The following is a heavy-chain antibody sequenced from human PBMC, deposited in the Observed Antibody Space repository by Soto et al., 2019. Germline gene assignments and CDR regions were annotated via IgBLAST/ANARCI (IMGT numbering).Heavy chain of an antibody. Sequence: ASVKVSCKASGYTFTSHYMHWVRQAPGQGLEWMGIINPSGGSTSYAQKFQGRVTMTRDTSTSTVYMELSSLRSEDTAVYYCARALREDDAFDIWGQGTMVTVSS. J-gene: IGHJ3*02. CDR2: INPSGGST. CDR1: GYTFTSHY. CDR3: ARALREDDAFDI. V-gene: IGHV1-46*01. D-gene: IGHD1-26*01.